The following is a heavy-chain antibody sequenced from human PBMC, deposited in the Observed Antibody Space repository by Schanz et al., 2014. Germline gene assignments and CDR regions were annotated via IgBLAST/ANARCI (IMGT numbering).Heavy chain of an antibody. CDR3: VGKSLTSWKNSSYALDV. CDR2: IYYSGTT. V-gene: IGHV4-59*01. CDR1: GDSISGYY. Sequence: QVQLQESGPGLVKPSETLSLTCTVSGDSISGYYWNWIRQPPGKGLEWIAYIYYSGTTNYNPSLRGPVTMSIDTSKNYFSLNLTSLTPADTAVYYCVGKSLTSWKNSSYALDVWGQGTTVTVS. J-gene: IGHJ6*02. D-gene: IGHD2-2*01.